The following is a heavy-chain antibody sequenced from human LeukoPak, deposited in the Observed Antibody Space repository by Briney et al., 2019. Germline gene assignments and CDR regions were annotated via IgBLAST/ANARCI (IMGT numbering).Heavy chain of an antibody. CDR1: GGSFSGYY. D-gene: IGHD5-18*01. V-gene: IGHV4-34*01. J-gene: IGHJ6*02. CDR3: ASRYSYRPYYGMDV. Sequence: PSETLSLTCAVYGGSFSGYYWSWIRQPPGKGLEWIGEINHSGSTNYNPSLKSRVTISVDTSKNQFSLKLSSVTAADTAVYYCASRYSYRPYYGMDVWGQGTTVTVSS. CDR2: INHSGST.